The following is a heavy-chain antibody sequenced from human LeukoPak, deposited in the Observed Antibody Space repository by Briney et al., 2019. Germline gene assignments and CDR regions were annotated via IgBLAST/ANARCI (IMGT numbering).Heavy chain of an antibody. CDR1: GFTFSSYG. CDR2: IWYDGSSK. J-gene: IGHJ5*02. Sequence: SLRLSCAASGFTFSSYGMHWVRQAPGKGLEWVAVIWYDGSSKYYADSVKGRFTISRDNSKNTLYLQMNSPRAEDTAVYYCARLYSSSWYGVGWFDPWGQGTLVTVSS. CDR3: ARLYSSSWYGVGWFDP. V-gene: IGHV3-33*01. D-gene: IGHD6-13*01.